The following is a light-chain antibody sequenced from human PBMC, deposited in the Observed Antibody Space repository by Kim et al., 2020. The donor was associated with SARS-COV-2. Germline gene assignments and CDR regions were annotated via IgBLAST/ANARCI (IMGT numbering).Light chain of an antibody. Sequence: ESVGDTVTITCRASQGISNNLAWYQQQPGKVPNLLIYAASTLQSGVPSRFSGTRSGTDFTLTISSLQPEDVATYYCQKYDGAPLTFGGGTKVDIK. CDR1: QGISNN. CDR3: QKYDGAPLT. CDR2: AAS. J-gene: IGKJ4*01. V-gene: IGKV1-27*01.